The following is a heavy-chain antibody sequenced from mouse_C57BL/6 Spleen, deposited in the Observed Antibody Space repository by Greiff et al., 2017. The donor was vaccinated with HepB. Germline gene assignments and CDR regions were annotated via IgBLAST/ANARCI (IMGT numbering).Heavy chain of an antibody. CDR1: GFTFSSYA. CDR2: ISDGGSYT. Sequence: EVHLVESGGGLVKPGGSLKLSCAASGFTFSSYAMSWVRQTPEKRLEWVATISDGGSYTYYPDNVKGRFTISRDNAKNNLYLQMSHLKSEDTAMYYCARHHPSHYYAMDYWGQGTSVTVSS. J-gene: IGHJ4*01. CDR3: ARHHPSHYYAMDY. V-gene: IGHV5-4*01.